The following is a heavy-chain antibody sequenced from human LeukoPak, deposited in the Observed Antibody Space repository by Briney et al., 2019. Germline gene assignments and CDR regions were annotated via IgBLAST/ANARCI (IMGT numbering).Heavy chain of an antibody. CDR1: GGSISSYY. CDR2: MYYSGSP. Sequence: PSETLSLTCAVSGGSISSYYWNWIRQPPGRGLEWIGYMYYSGSPNYNPSLKSRVTISVDTSKNQFSLKLSSVTAADTAVYYCARGHDFWTYNWFDPWGQGTLVTVSS. J-gene: IGHJ5*02. D-gene: IGHD3-3*01. CDR3: ARGHDFWTYNWFDP. V-gene: IGHV4-59*01.